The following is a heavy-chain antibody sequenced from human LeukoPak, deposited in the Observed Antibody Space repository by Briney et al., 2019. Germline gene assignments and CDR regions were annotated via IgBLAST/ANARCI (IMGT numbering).Heavy chain of an antibody. Sequence: SETLSLTCAVYGGSFSGYYWSWIRQPPGKGLEWIGEGSDVGGTKYNPSFKSRVTISADSSKNQFSLKLRSVTAADTAVYYCAQNGQTGFSFDPWGQGTLVTVSS. CDR1: GGSFSGYY. CDR3: AQNGQTGFSFDP. J-gene: IGHJ5*02. D-gene: IGHD1-14*01. CDR2: GSDVGGT. V-gene: IGHV4-34*01.